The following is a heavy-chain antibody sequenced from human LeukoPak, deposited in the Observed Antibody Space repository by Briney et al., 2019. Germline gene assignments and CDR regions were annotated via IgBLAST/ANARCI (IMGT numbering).Heavy chain of an antibody. V-gene: IGHV3-11*05. J-gene: IGHJ4*02. CDR3: AKDDQGILGAF. Sequence: KPGGSLRLSCAASGFTFSDYYMSWVRQAPGKGLEWISYISGTSSFTYYADSVKGRFTISRDNSKNTLYLQMNSLRAEDTAVYYCAKDDQGILGAFWGQGTLVTVSS. D-gene: IGHD2-21*01. CDR1: GFTFSDYY. CDR2: ISGTSSFT.